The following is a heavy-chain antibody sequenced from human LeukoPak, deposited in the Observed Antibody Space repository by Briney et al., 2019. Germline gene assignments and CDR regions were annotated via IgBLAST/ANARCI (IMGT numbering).Heavy chain of an antibody. CDR3: AREGMAGTGYFDY. Sequence: SETLSLTCTVSGGSIRSSYYYWSWIRQPPGKGLEWIGYIYYSGSTNYNPSLKSRVTISVDTSKNQFSLKLSSVTAADTAVYYCAREGMAGTGYFDYWGQGTLVTVSS. V-gene: IGHV4-61*01. D-gene: IGHD6-19*01. CDR2: IYYSGST. CDR1: GGSIRSSYYY. J-gene: IGHJ4*02.